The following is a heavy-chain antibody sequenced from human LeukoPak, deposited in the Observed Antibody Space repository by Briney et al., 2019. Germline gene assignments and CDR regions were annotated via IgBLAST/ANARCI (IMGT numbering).Heavy chain of an antibody. CDR1: GGSISSSSWY. CDR2: IYYSGYT. D-gene: IGHD6-19*01. J-gene: IGHJ4*02. Sequence: PSETLSLTCTVSGGSISSSSWYWGWVRQPPGKGLEWIAEIYYSGYTYQNPSLKSRVTIAVDTSKNQFSMKLSSVTAADTAVYYCARHLYTSGWVSYFDYWGQGTLVTVSS. V-gene: IGHV4-39*01. CDR3: ARHLYTSGWVSYFDY.